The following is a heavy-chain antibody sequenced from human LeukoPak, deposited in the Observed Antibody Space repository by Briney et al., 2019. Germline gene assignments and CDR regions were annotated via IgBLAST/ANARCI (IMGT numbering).Heavy chain of an antibody. J-gene: IGHJ4*02. Sequence: GGSLRLSCAASGFTFSSYWMHWVRQAPGKGLVWVSRINSDGSSTSYADSVKGRFTISRDNAKNTLYLQMNSLRAEVTAVYYCAKAPGYDFWSGYREYYFDYWGQGTLVTVSS. CDR3: AKAPGYDFWSGYREYYFDY. CDR2: INSDGSST. D-gene: IGHD3-3*01. V-gene: IGHV3-74*01. CDR1: GFTFSSYW.